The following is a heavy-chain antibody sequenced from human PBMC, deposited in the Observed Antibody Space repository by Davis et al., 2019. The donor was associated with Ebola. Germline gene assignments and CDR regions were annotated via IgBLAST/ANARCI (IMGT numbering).Heavy chain of an antibody. J-gene: IGHJ5*02. D-gene: IGHD4-11*01. CDR1: AYTFTTYA. V-gene: IGHV1-3*01. CDR3: ARKSSDYSSYVGPWFDP. Sequence: AASVKVSCKASAYTFTTYAMHWVRQAPGQRLEWMGWINAGNGNTKYSQKFQGRVTITADESTSTAYMELSSLRSEDTAVYYCARKSSDYSSYVGPWFDPWGQGTLVTVSS. CDR2: INAGNGNT.